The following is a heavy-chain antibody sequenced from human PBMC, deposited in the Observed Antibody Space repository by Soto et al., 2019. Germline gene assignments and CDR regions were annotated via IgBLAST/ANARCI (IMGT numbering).Heavy chain of an antibody. V-gene: IGHV1-2*02. CDR2: INPNSGGT. D-gene: IGHD3-22*01. CDR3: ARDSSEVMIVVVPGY. J-gene: IGHJ4*02. Sequence: ASVKVSCKASGYTFTGYYMHWVRQAPGQGLEWMGWINPNSGGTNYAQKFQGRVTMTRDTSISTAYMELSRLRSDDTAVYYCARDSSEVMIVVVPGYWGQGTLVTVSS. CDR1: GYTFTGYY.